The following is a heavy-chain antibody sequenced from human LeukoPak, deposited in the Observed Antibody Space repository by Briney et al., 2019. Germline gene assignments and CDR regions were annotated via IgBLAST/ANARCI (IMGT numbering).Heavy chain of an antibody. CDR2: IYYSGST. Sequence: PSETLSLTCTVSGGSISSSSYYWGWIRQPPGKGLEWIGSIYYSGSTYYNPSLKSRVTISVDTSKNQFSLKLSSVTAADTAVYYCARRYIYNSVATIGVENWFDPWGQGTLVTVSS. CDR3: ARRYIYNSVATIGVENWFDP. D-gene: IGHD5-12*01. CDR1: GGSISSSSYY. J-gene: IGHJ5*02. V-gene: IGHV4-39*01.